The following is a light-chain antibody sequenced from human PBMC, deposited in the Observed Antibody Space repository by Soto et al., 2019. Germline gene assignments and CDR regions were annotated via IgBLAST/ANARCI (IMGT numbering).Light chain of an antibody. J-gene: IGLJ1*01. CDR3: SSFTSSTTYV. V-gene: IGLV2-14*01. CDR2: NVN. Sequence: QCVLTQSASVSGSPGQSITISCTGTSSDVGNYNYVSWYQQHPGEVPKLIIFNVNNRPSGVSNRFSGSKSGNTASLTISGLQAEDEADYYCSSFTSSTTYVFGTGTKVTVL. CDR1: SSDVGNYNY.